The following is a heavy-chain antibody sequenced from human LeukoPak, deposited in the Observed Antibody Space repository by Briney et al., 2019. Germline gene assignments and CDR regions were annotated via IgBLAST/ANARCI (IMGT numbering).Heavy chain of an antibody. CDR3: VRWYCGADCYAPNNWFDP. CDR2: IYASGST. D-gene: IGHD2-21*02. V-gene: IGHV3-53*01. Sequence: PGGSLRLSCAASGFTVSDNYLTWVRQAPGKGLEWVSVIYASGSTYYAESVKGRFTISRDNPKNTVYLQMNSLRVEDTAMYYCVRWYCGADCYAPNNWFDPWGQGTLVTVSS. J-gene: IGHJ5*02. CDR1: GFTVSDNY.